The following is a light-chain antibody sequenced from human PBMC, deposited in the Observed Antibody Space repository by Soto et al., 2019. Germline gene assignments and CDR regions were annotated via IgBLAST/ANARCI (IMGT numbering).Light chain of an antibody. J-gene: IGKJ4*01. V-gene: IGKV1-39*01. CDR2: AAS. CDR3: HQNYNTPRT. Sequence: DIPMTQSPSSLSASVGDRVTITCRASQSISSYLNWYQQKPGKAPMLLIYAASSLKSGVPSRFSGSGSGTDFTLTISSLQPEDFATYYCHQNYNTPRTFGGGTKVEIK. CDR1: QSISSY.